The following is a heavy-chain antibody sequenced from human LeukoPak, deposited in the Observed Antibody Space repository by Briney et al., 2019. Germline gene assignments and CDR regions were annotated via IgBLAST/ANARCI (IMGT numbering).Heavy chain of an antibody. CDR2: MNPNSGNT. CDR1: GYTFTSYD. Sequence: ASVKVSCKASGYTFTSYDINWVRQATGQGLEWMGWMNPNSGNTGYAQKFQGRVTMTRNTSISTAYMERSSLRSEDTAVYNCARGPHGDYYNGDPWGQGTLVTVSS. D-gene: IGHD4-17*01. V-gene: IGHV1-8*01. CDR3: ARGPHGDYYNGDP. J-gene: IGHJ5*02.